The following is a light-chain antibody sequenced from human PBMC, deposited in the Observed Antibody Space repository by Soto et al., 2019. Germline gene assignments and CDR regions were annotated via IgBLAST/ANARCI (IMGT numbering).Light chain of an antibody. J-gene: IGKJ3*01. CDR2: AAS. CDR1: QSISSY. V-gene: IGKV1-39*01. Sequence: DIPMTQSPSSLSASVGDRVTITCRASQSISSYLNWYQQKPGKAPKLLIYAASSLQSGVPSRFSGSGSGTDFTLTISSLQPKDYATYYCQQSYSTPSVTFGPGTKVDIK. CDR3: QQSYSTPSVT.